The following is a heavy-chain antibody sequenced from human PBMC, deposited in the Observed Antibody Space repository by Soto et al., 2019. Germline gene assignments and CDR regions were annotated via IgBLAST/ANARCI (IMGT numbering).Heavy chain of an antibody. CDR3: ARDLASYCSSTSCYHYYYYGMDV. J-gene: IGHJ6*02. CDR2: ISSSSSYI. V-gene: IGHV3-21*01. D-gene: IGHD2-2*01. CDR1: GFTFSSYS. Sequence: EVQLVESGGGLVKPGGSLRLSCAASGFTFSSYSMNWVRQAPGKGLEWVSSISSSSSYIYYADSVKGRFTISRDNAKNALYLQMNSLRAEDTAVYYCARDLASYCSSTSCYHYYYYGMDVWGQGTTVTVSS.